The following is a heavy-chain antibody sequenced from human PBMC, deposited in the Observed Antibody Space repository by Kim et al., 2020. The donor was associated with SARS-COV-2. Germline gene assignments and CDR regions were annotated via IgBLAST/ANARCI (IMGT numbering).Heavy chain of an antibody. D-gene: IGHD2-8*01. CDR2: ISAYNGNT. J-gene: IGHJ4*02. V-gene: IGHV1-18*04. CDR3: ARPAPYGVVPPYYFDY. CDR1: GYTFTSYG. Sequence: ASVKVSCKASGYTFTSYGISWVRQAPGQGLEWMGWISAYNGNTNYAQKLQGRVTMTTDTSTSTAYMELRSLRSDDTAVYYCARPAPYGVVPPYYFDYWGQGTLVTVSS.